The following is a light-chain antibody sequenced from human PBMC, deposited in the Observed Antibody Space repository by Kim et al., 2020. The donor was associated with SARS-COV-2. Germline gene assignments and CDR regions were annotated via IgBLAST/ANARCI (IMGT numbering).Light chain of an antibody. CDR1: QILFSGY. J-gene: IGKJ1*01. CDR3: QHYVTSPRT. Sequence: SPGERATLSCRASQILFSGYVSWYQQKPGQAPRLLVYGSSSRATGIPDRFTGSGSGTDFTLTISRLEPEDFAVYYCQHYVTSPRTFGQGTKVDIK. V-gene: IGKV3-20*01. CDR2: GSS.